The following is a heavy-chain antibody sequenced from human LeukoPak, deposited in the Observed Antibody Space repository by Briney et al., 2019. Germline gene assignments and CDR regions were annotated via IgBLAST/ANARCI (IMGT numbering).Heavy chain of an antibody. CDR1: GFTFDDYA. J-gene: IGHJ4*02. V-gene: IGHV3-9*03. CDR2: ISWNSGSI. D-gene: IGHD3-10*01. CDR3: SKGSNLGFGELLNYFDY. Sequence: GRSLRLSCAASGFTFDDYAMHWVRQAPGKGLEWVSGISWNSGSIDYADSVKGRFTISRDNAKNSLYLQMNSLRAEDMALYYCSKGSNLGFGELLNYFDYWGQGTLVTVSS.